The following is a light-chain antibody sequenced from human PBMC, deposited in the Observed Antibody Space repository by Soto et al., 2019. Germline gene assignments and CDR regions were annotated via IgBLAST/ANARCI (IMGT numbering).Light chain of an antibody. Sequence: EIVLTQSPGTLSLSPGERVTLSCTASQSVRNSYLAWYQQKPGQAPRLLMYGVSARATGIPDRFSGSGSGTDFTLTIDRLEPEDFGVFYCQQYDGSLPYTFGQGTKLEIK. CDR1: QSVRNSY. CDR2: GVS. V-gene: IGKV3-20*01. J-gene: IGKJ2*01. CDR3: QQYDGSLPYT.